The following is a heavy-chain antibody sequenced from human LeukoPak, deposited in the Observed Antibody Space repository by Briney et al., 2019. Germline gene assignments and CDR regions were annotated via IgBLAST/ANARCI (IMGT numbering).Heavy chain of an antibody. V-gene: IGHV4-59*01. D-gene: IGHD3-9*01. CDR3: ASYFFDQSKALDI. Sequence: SETLSLTCTVSGGSISSYYWSWIRQPPGKGLEWIGYIHHTGNTNCNPSLKSRVTISIDTAKNQFSLKLSSVTAADTAIYYCASYFFDQSKALDIWGQGTMVTVSA. CDR1: GGSISSYY. CDR2: IHHTGNT. J-gene: IGHJ3*02.